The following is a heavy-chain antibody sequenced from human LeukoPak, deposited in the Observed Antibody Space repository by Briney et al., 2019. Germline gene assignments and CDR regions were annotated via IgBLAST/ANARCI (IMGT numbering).Heavy chain of an antibody. Sequence: PSETLSLTCTVSGGSISSSSYYWGWIRQPPGKGLEWIGSIYYSGSTYYNPSLKSRVTISVDTSKNQFSLKLSSVTAADTAVYYCARGQRELLFDYWGQGTLVTVSS. CDR3: ARGQRELLFDY. J-gene: IGHJ4*02. V-gene: IGHV4-39*07. D-gene: IGHD1-26*01. CDR1: GGSISSSSYY. CDR2: IYYSGST.